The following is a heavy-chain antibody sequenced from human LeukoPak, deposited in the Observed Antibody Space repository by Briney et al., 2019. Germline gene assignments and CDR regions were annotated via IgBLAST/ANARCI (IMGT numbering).Heavy chain of an antibody. J-gene: IGHJ4*02. CDR2: IYYSGST. D-gene: IGHD1-26*01. V-gene: IGHV4-59*01. CDR3: AREGISGSYGY. CDR1: GGSISSYY. Sequence: KPSETLSLTCTVSGGSISSYYWSWIRQPPGKGLEWIGYIYYSGSTNYNPSLKSRVTISVDTSKNQFSLKLSSVTAADTAVYYRAREGISGSYGYWGQGTLVTVSS.